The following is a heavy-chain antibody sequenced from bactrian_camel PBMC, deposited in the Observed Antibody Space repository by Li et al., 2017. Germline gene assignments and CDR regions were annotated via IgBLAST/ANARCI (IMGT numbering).Heavy chain of an antibody. D-gene: IGHD4*01. CDR2: IVTGSGGT. CDR1: GYAGRSNC. CDR3: VHLVPGDYEGPGDC. J-gene: IGHJ4*01. Sequence: VQLVESGGGSVQTGGSLRLSCAASGYAGRSNCLGWFRQSPGEEREGVAAIVTGSGGTYYVDSVEARFTISRDNAKSTVYLQMNSLKPEDTAMYYCVHLVPGDYEGPGDCGGQGTQVTVS. V-gene: IGHV3S40*01.